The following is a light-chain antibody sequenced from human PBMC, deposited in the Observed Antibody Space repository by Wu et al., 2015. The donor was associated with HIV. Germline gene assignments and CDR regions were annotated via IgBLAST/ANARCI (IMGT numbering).Light chain of an antibody. Sequence: EIVLTQFPGTLSLSPGERATLSCRASKSVSSSYIAWYQQKPGQAPRLLIYGASSRATGIPDRFSGSGSGTDFTLTISRLEPEDFAVYFCQQYGSSPQVTFGGGTKVEIK. V-gene: IGKV3-20*01. J-gene: IGKJ4*01. CDR1: KSVSSSY. CDR2: GAS. CDR3: QQYGSSPQVT.